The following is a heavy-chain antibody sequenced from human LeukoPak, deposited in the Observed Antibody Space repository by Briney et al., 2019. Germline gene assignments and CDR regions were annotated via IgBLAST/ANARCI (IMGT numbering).Heavy chain of an antibody. CDR1: GGSISSYY. CDR2: IYTSGST. V-gene: IGHV4-4*09. J-gene: IGHJ4*02. CDR3: ARQYRQQLVQEYYFDY. D-gene: IGHD6-13*01. Sequence: SETLSLTCTVSGGSISSYYWSWIRQPPGKGQEWIGYIYTSGSTNYNPSLKSRVTISVDTSKNQFSLKLSSVTAADTAVYYCARQYRQQLVQEYYFDYWGQGTLVTVSS.